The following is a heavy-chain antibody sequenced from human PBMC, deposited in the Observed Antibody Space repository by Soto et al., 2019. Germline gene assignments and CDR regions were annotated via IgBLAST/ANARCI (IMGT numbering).Heavy chain of an antibody. V-gene: IGHV3-23*01. D-gene: IGHD3-10*01. CDR3: ARDTAVWFGGPYYYYGMDV. J-gene: IGHJ6*02. CDR2: ISYGGGTT. Sequence: PGGSLRLSCAASEFTFSNYAMSWVRQAPGKGLDWVSAISYGGGTTYYADSVKGRFTISRDNSKNTLYLQMNSLRAEDTAVYYCARDTAVWFGGPYYYYGMDVWGQGTTVTVSS. CDR1: EFTFSNYA.